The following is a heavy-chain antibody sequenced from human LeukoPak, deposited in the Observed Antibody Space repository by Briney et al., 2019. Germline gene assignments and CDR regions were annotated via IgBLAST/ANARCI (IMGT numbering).Heavy chain of an antibody. Sequence: GGSLRLSCAASGFTFSSYSMNWVRQAPGKGLEWVSSISSSSSYIYYADSVKGRFTISRDNAKNSLYLQMNSLRAEDTAVYYCARWRTVYSEFDYWGQGTLVTVSS. CDR2: ISSSSSYI. J-gene: IGHJ4*02. CDR3: ARWRTVYSEFDY. D-gene: IGHD5/OR15-5a*01. CDR1: GFTFSSYS. V-gene: IGHV3-21*01.